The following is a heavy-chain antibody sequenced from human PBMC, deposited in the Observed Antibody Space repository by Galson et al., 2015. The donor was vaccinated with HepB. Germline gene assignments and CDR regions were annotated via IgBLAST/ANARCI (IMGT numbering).Heavy chain of an antibody. CDR2: TYYRSKWYN. J-gene: IGHJ3*02. D-gene: IGHD2-15*01. V-gene: IGHV6-1*01. Sequence: CAISGDSVSSNSATWDWFRQSPSRGLEWLGRTYYRSKWYNDYAPFMKSRVIINPDTSMHQFSLQLNSVRPEGTAVYYCARGRSPARAFDIWGQGTMVTVSS. CDR3: ARGRSPARAFDI. CDR1: GDSVSSNSAT.